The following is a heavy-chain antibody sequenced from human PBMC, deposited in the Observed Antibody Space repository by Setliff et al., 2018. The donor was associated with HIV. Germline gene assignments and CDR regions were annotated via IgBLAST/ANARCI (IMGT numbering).Heavy chain of an antibody. D-gene: IGHD3-22*01. J-gene: IGHJ3*02. CDR2: IYYSGST. CDR3: AREDYYDSSGDAFDI. V-gene: IGHV4-59*11. Sequence: SETLSLTCTVSGGSISSHYWSWIRQPPGKGLEWIGYIYYSGSTNYNPSLKSRVTISVDTSKNQFSLKLSSVTASDTAVYYCAREDYYDSSGDAFDIWGQGTMVTV. CDR1: GGSISSHY.